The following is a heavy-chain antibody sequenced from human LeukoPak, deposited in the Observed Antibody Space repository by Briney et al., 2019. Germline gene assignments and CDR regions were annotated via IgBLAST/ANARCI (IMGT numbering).Heavy chain of an antibody. CDR1: GYTFTSYA. V-gene: IGHV7-4-1*02. CDR2: INTNTGNP. D-gene: IGHD1-26*01. J-gene: IGHJ6*02. Sequence: ASVKVSCKASGYTFTSYAMNWVRQAPGHGLEWMGWINTNTGNPTYAQGFTGRFVFSLDTSVSTAYLQISSLKAEDTAVYYCARDTTTWDYYYGMDVWGQGTTVTVSS. CDR3: ARDTTTWDYYYGMDV.